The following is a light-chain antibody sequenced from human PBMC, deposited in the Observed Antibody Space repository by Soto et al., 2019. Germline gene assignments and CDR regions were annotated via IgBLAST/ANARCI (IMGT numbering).Light chain of an antibody. CDR3: QQRSSWPIT. V-gene: IGKV3D-20*02. Sequence: EVVMTQSPATLSVSPGERATLSCRASQSVTSNYLAWYQQKPGQAPRLLIYGISSRATGVPDRFSGSGSGTDFTLTISRLEPEDFAVYYRQQRSSWPITFGQGTRLEIK. CDR1: QSVTSNY. J-gene: IGKJ5*01. CDR2: GIS.